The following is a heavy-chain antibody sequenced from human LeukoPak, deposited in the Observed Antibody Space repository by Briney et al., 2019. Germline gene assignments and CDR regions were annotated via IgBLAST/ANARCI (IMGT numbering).Heavy chain of an antibody. CDR1: GGSVTTSSFY. CDR3: AKSGPAAGRPDAFDI. J-gene: IGHJ3*02. Sequence: SETLSLTCTLSGGSVTTSSFYWAWIRQPPGKGLECIGTIYYSGITYYHSSLKSRVTISVDTSKNQFSLKLNSVTAADTAVYFCAKSGPAAGRPDAFDIWGQGTIVTVSS. V-gene: IGHV4-39*07. CDR2: IYYSGIT. D-gene: IGHD2-2*01.